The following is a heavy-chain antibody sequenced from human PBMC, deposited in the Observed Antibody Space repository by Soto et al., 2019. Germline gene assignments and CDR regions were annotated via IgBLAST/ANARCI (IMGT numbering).Heavy chain of an antibody. CDR1: GYTFTSYA. J-gene: IGHJ6*02. Sequence: ASVKVSCKASGYTFTSYAMHWVRQAPGQRLEWMGWINAGNGNTKYSQKFQGRVTITRDTSASTAYMDLSSLRSEDTAVYYCARDPVVGAIAAAGTSYYGMDVWGQGTTVTAP. V-gene: IGHV1-3*01. CDR2: INAGNGNT. CDR3: ARDPVVGAIAAAGTSYYGMDV. D-gene: IGHD6-13*01.